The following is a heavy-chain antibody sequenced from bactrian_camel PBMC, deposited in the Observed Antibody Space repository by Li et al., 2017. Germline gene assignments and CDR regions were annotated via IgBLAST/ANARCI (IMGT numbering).Heavy chain of an antibody. CDR2: INSDGSNT. D-gene: IGHD1*01. V-gene: IGHV3-2*01. CDR1: GFTFSRYY. J-gene: IGHJ4*01. CDR3: ATSGMDWVLGFAH. Sequence: HVQLVESGGGLVQPGGSLRLSCAASGFTFSRYYMSWVRQARGKGLEWVSSINSDGSNTYYADSVKGRFTISRDNAKNTVYLQMDSLKSEDTALYYCATSGMDWVLGFAHWGQGTQVTVS.